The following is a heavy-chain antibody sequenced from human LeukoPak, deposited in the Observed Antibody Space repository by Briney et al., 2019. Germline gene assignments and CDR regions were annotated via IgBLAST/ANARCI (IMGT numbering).Heavy chain of an antibody. D-gene: IGHD1-1*01. CDR1: GFTFSSYA. J-gene: IGHJ4*02. CDR3: AKDTRTATTHGGFDS. V-gene: IGHV3-23*01. CDR2: ISSSGGNT. Sequence: GGSLRLSCAASGFTFSSYAMYWVRQAPGKGLEWVSGISSSGGNTYYADSVKGRFTISRDNSKNTLYLQMNSLRAEDTAVYYCAKDTRTATTHGGFDSWGQGTLVTVSS.